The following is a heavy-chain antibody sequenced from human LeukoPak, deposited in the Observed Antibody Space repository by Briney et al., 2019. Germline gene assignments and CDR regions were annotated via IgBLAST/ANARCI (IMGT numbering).Heavy chain of an antibody. J-gene: IGHJ5*02. Sequence: RPSETLSLTCTVSRGSISGYSWSWIRQSPGGGLEWIGEINHSGSTNYNPSLKSRVTISVDTSKNQFSLKLSSVTAADTAVYYCASEEAGPRPSRKALLFDPWGQGTLVTVSS. V-gene: IGHV4-34*01. CDR2: INHSGST. CDR1: RGSISGYS. CDR3: ASEEAGPRPSRKALLFDP. D-gene: IGHD2-21*01.